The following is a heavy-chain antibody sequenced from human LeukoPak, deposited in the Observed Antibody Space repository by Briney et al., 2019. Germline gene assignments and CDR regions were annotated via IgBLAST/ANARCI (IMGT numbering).Heavy chain of an antibody. Sequence: AGGSLRLSCAASGFAFSDYYMAWIRQAPGRGLEWVSYINSGSIIYYAAPVRGRFTISRDNAKNPLYLQMNNMRGEDTAVYYWARGLYHSEDYWGQGTLVTLSS. CDR1: GFAFSDYY. CDR2: INSGSII. V-gene: IGHV3-11*01. D-gene: IGHD2-15*01. CDR3: ARGLYHSEDY. J-gene: IGHJ4*02.